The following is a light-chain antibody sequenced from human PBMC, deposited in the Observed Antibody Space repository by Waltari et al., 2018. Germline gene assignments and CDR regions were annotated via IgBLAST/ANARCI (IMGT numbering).Light chain of an antibody. V-gene: IGKV3-15*01. CDR3: QQYNEWPRT. CDR2: GSS. J-gene: IGKJ1*01. CDR1: QSVYYF. Sequence: EEVLTQSPATLSASPGESATLSCRASQSVYYFLAWYQQKDGQAPRLLVYGSSTRATGIPTRFSCSGSGTEFTLSISSLQSEDFGIYYCQQYNEWPRTFGQGTRVEI.